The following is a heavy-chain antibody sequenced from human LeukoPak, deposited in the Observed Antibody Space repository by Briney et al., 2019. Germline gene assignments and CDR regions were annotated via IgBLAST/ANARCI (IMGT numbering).Heavy chain of an antibody. Sequence: GASVKVSCKASGYTFTGYYIHWVRQAPGHGLEWMGWINPNSGGTNYAQKFQGRVTMTRDTSISTAYMELTRLRSDDTAVYYCARDPIAAAHPFDYWGQGTLVTVSS. D-gene: IGHD6-13*01. CDR3: ARDPIAAAHPFDY. J-gene: IGHJ4*02. CDR2: INPNSGGT. V-gene: IGHV1-2*02. CDR1: GYTFTGYY.